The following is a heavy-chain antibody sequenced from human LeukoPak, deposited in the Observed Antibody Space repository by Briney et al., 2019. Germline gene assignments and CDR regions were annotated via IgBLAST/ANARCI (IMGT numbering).Heavy chain of an antibody. CDR1: GGTFSSYA. V-gene: IGHV1-69*06. D-gene: IGHD6-13*01. CDR2: IIPIFGTA. CDR3: ARDRQSSSWSMYNWFDP. Sequence: SVKVSCKASGGTFSSYAISWVRQAPGQGLEWMGGIIPIFGTANYAQKFQGRVTITADKSTSTAYMELSSLRSEDTAVYYCARDRQSSSWSMYNWFDPWGQGTLVTVSS. J-gene: IGHJ5*02.